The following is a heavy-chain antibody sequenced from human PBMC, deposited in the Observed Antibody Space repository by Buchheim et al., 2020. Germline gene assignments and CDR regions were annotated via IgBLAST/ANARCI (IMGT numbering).Heavy chain of an antibody. CDR2: IYHSGST. CDR3: ARDLNGGDPIQGDYYYGMDV. D-gene: IGHD2-21*02. J-gene: IGHJ6*02. Sequence: QVQLQESGPGLVKPSGTLSLTCAVSGGSISSSNWWSWVRQPPGKGLEWIGEIYHSGSTNYNPSLKSRVTISVEKSKNQFALKLSSVIAADTAVYYCARDLNGGDPIQGDYYYGMDVWGQGTT. V-gene: IGHV4-4*02. CDR1: GGSISSSNW.